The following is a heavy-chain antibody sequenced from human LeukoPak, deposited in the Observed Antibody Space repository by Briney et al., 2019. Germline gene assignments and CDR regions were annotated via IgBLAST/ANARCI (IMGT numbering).Heavy chain of an antibody. V-gene: IGHV4-39*01. J-gene: IGHJ4*02. D-gene: IGHD4-17*01. CDR1: GGSISSSSYY. CDR2: IYYSGST. CDR3: ARHPSVTKGAFDY. Sequence: KPSETLSLTCTVSGGSISSSSYYWGWIRQPPGKGLEWIGSIYYSGSTYYNPSLKSRATISVDTSKNQFSLKLSSVTAADTAVYYCARHPSVTKGAFDYWGQGTLVTVSS.